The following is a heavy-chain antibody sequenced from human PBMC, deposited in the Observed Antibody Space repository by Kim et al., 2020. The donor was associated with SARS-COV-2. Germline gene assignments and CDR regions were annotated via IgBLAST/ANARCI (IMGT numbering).Heavy chain of an antibody. CDR3: SRGRTTVGAKYYFDH. V-gene: IGHV3-49*04. CDR1: GFSFDDYA. D-gene: IGHD4-17*01. J-gene: IGHJ4*02. CDR2: IRSRIYGGSP. Sequence: GGSLRLSCTASGFSFDDYAISWARQVPGKGLEWVALIRSRIYGGSPEYAASVRDRFTVSRDDSKSIAYLQMNSLKIDDTAAYFCSRGRTTVGAKYYFDHWGQGALVTVSS.